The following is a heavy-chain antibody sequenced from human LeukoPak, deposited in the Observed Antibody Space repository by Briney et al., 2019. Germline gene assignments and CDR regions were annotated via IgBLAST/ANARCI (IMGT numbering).Heavy chain of an antibody. Sequence: SVKVSCKASGYTFTGYYMHWVRQAPGQGLEWMGGIIPILGTANYAQKFQGRVTITADESTSTAYMELSSLRSEDTAVYYCARGSGGYYYDSSGYSGYMDVWGKGTTVTISS. CDR3: ARGSGGYYYDSSGYSGYMDV. J-gene: IGHJ6*03. CDR2: IIPILGTA. CDR1: GYTFTGYY. D-gene: IGHD3-22*01. V-gene: IGHV1-69*13.